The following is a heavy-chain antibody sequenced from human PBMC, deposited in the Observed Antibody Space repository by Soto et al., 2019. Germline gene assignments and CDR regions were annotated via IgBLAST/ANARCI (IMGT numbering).Heavy chain of an antibody. J-gene: IGHJ5*02. CDR3: GKKLIGGRGGA. V-gene: IGHV3-48*02. CDR2: IGRGSGSGTV. Sequence: PGGSLRLSCAASGFVFSDYSMNWVRQAPGKGLEWVSNIGRGSGSGTVYYADSVKGRFTISRDNAKNSVSLQMNSLRDDDRVVFYGGKKLIGGRGGAWGQGTLVIVSS. D-gene: IGHD3-16*01. CDR1: GFVFSDYS.